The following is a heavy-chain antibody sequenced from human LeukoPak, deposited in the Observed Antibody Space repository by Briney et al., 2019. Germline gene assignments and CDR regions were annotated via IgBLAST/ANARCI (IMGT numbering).Heavy chain of an antibody. V-gene: IGHV4-4*07. D-gene: IGHD3-3*01. CDR2: IYTRGST. J-gene: IGHJ4*02. CDR3: ATNYTAVSAFDS. Sequence: SETLSLICTVSGGSINSYYWNWIRQPAGKGLEWIGHIYTRGSTRYNPSLKSRVTMSIDTSRNQFSLNLYSVTAADTAVYYCATNYTAVSAFDSWGQGTLVTVSS. CDR1: GGSINSYY.